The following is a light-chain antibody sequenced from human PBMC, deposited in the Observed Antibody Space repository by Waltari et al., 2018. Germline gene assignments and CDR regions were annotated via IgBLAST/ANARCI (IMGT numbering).Light chain of an antibody. Sequence: ALTQPPSLSGSPGQSLTISCRVTSPALAHSDYVPSSLQPPDTAPKLIIVDVSKRPSGISDRFSASKSGSTASLTISGLQAEDEGEYFCGSYTTNSPFAVVFGGGTKLTVL. CDR2: DVS. CDR3: GSYTTNSPFAVV. V-gene: IGLV2-14*03. CDR1: SPALAHSDY. J-gene: IGLJ2*01.